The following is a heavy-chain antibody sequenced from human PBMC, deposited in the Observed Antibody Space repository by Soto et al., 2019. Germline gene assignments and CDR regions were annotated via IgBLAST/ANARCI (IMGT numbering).Heavy chain of an antibody. CDR1: GGSISSGGYS. Sequence: QLQLQESGSGLVKPSQTLSLTCDVSGGSISSGGYSWNWIRQSPGKALEWIGYIYYSGSTYYNPSLQRRVTISVDRSKNQFSLKLTSVTAADTAVYYCVGETYDSRGYYFDFWGQGTLVTVSS. D-gene: IGHD3-22*01. J-gene: IGHJ4*02. V-gene: IGHV4-30-2*06. CDR3: VGETYDSRGYYFDF. CDR2: IYYSGST.